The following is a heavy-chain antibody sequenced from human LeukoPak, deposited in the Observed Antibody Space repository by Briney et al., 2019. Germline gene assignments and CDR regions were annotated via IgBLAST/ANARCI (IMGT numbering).Heavy chain of an antibody. CDR2: IYTSGST. J-gene: IGHJ4*02. V-gene: IGHV4-61*02. CDR3: ARVVGSYYVEEGRFDY. Sequence: SETLSLTCTVSGGSISSGSYYWSWIRQPAGKGLEWIGRIYTSGSTNYNPSLKSRVTISVDTSKNQFSLKLSSVTAADTAVYYCARVVGSYYVEEGRFDYWGQGTLVTVSS. CDR1: GGSISSGSYY. D-gene: IGHD1-26*01.